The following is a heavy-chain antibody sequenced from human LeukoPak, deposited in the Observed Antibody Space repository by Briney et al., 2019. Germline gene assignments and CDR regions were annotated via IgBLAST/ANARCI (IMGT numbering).Heavy chain of an antibody. V-gene: IGHV4-4*02. D-gene: IGHD3-10*01. Sequence: SETLSLTCAVSGGSISSSNWWSWVRQPPGKGLEWIGEIYHSGSTNYNPSLKSRVTISVDTSKNQFSLKLSSVTAADTAVYYCASHYGSGSYHSFDYWGQGTLVTVSS. CDR2: IYHSGST. J-gene: IGHJ4*02. CDR3: ASHYGSGSYHSFDY. CDR1: GGSISSSNW.